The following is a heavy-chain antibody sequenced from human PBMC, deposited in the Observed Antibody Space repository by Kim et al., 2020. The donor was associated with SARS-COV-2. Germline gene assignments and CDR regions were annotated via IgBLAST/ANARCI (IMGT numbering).Heavy chain of an antibody. CDR1: GFTFSSYA. V-gene: IGHV3-30-3*01. CDR3: ARDDALAAAGIYYYYGMDV. CDR2: ISYDGSNK. D-gene: IGHD6-13*01. J-gene: IGHJ6*02. Sequence: GGSLRLSCAASGFTFSSYAMSWVRQAPGKGLEWVAVISYDGSNKYYADSVKGRCTITRDNSKNTLYLQMNSLRAEETAVYYWARDDALAAAGIYYYYGMDVWGQGTTVTVSS.